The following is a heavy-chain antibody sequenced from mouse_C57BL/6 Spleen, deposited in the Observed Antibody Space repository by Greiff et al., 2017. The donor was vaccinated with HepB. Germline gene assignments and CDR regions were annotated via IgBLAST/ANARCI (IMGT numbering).Heavy chain of an antibody. CDR3: AREFYYGSSYVNYWYFDV. J-gene: IGHJ1*03. Sequence: EVKLVESGPGLVKPSQSLSLTCSVTGYSITSGYYWNWIRQFPGNKLEWMGYISYDGSNNYNPSLKNRISITRDTSKNQFFLKLNSVTTEDTATYYCAREFYYGSSYVNYWYFDVWGTGTTVTVSS. D-gene: IGHD1-1*01. CDR2: ISYDGSN. CDR1: GYSITSGYY. V-gene: IGHV3-6*01.